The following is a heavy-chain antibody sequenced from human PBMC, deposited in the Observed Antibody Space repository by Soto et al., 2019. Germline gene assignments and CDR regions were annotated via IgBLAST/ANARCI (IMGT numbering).Heavy chain of an antibody. Sequence: GGSLRLSCAASGFTFSSYGMHWVRQAPGKGLEWVAVIWYDGSEKYYADSVKGRFTISRDNSKNTLYLQMDSLRADDTAVFYCARETSYYFDYWGQGTLVTVSS. D-gene: IGHD3-10*01. CDR3: ARETSYYFDY. J-gene: IGHJ4*02. CDR2: IWYDGSEK. V-gene: IGHV3-33*01. CDR1: GFTFSSYG.